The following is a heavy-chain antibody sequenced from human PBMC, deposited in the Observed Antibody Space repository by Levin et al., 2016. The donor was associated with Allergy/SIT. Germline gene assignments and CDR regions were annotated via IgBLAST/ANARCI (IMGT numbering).Heavy chain of an antibody. V-gene: IGHV1-3*04. CDR3: ARSQGGYSPYSSSKGNYYYYMDV. D-gene: IGHD6-6*01. J-gene: IGHJ6*03. Sequence: WVRQAPGQRLEWMGRINTVNDNTIYSQKFQGRVTITRDTSASTVYMELTSLRSEDTAVYYCARSQGGYSPYSSSKGNYYYYMDVWGKGTTVTVSS. CDR2: INTVNDNT.